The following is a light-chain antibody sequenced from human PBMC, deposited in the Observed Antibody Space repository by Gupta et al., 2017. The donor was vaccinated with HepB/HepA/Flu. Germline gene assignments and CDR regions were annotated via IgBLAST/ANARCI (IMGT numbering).Light chain of an antibody. CDR3: SSYTSSSTTLYV. V-gene: IGLV2-14*01. J-gene: IGLJ1*01. CDR1: ISDVGGYNY. Sequence: QSALTQPASVSGSPGQSITISCTGTISDVGGYNYVSLSQQHPDKAPNLMIYDVSNRHSGGANRCSGSKSGNTASLTISGRQAEDEADDYCSSYTSSSTTLYVFGTGTKVTVL. CDR2: DVS.